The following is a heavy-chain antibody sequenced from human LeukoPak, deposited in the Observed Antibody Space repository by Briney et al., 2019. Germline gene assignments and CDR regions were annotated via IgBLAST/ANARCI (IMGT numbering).Heavy chain of an antibody. D-gene: IGHD3-22*01. CDR3: ARVRHYDSSGYYYPNFDY. J-gene: IGHJ4*02. Sequence: GGSLRLSCAASGFTFSSYGIHWVRQAPGKGLEWVANIKQDGSEKYYVDSVKGRFTISRDNAKNSLYLQMNSLRAEDTAVYYCARVRHYDSSGYYYPNFDYWGQGTLVTVSS. V-gene: IGHV3-7*01. CDR2: IKQDGSEK. CDR1: GFTFSSYG.